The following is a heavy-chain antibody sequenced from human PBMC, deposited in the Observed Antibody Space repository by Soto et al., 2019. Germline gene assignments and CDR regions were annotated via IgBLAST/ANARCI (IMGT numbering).Heavy chain of an antibody. CDR3: AAAGDGELLPFDY. CDR2: IVVGSGNT. CDR1: GFTFTSSA. Sequence: SVKVSCKASGFTFTSSAVQWVRHARGQRLEWIGWIVVGSGNTNYAQKFQERVTITRDMSTSTAYMELSSLRSEDTAVYYCAAAGDGELLPFDYWGQGTLVTVSS. J-gene: IGHJ4*02. D-gene: IGHD1-26*01. V-gene: IGHV1-58*01.